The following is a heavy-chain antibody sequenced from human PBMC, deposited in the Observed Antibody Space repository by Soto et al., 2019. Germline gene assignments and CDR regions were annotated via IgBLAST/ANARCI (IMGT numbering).Heavy chain of an antibody. J-gene: IGHJ6*01. CDR2: ISGSGGST. CDR3: AKXGCSSTSCYFYYYGMDV. V-gene: IGHV3-23*01. D-gene: IGHD2-2*01. Sequence: GESLRLSCAASGFTFSSYAMSWVRQAPGKGLEWVSAISGSGGSTYYADSVKGRFTISRGNSKNTLYLQMNSLRAEDTAVYYCAKXGCSSTSCYFYYYGMDVWGQGTTVTVSS. CDR1: GFTFSSYA.